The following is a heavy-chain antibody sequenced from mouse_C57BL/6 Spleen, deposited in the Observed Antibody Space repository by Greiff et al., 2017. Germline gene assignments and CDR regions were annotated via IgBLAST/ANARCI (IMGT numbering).Heavy chain of an antibody. J-gene: IGHJ2*01. CDR2: INPSSGYT. D-gene: IGHD2-3*01. V-gene: IGHV1-4*01. Sequence: QVQLQQSGAELARPGASVKMSCKASGYTFTSYTMHWVKQRPGQGLEWIGYINPSSGYTKYNQKFKGKATLTVDTSSSTAYMQLSSLTSEDSAVYYCARHDGYSYWGQGTTLTVSS. CDR1: GYTFTSYT. CDR3: ARHDGYSY.